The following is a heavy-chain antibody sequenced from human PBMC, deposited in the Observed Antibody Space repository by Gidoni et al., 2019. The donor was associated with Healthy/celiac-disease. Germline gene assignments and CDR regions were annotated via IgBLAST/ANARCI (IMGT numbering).Heavy chain of an antibody. J-gene: IGHJ4*02. CDR3: ASSQWELFLFDY. CDR2: IYSGGST. CDR1: GFTVRSTY. D-gene: IGHD1-26*01. Sequence: EVQLVESGGGLVQPGGSLRLSCAASGFTVRSTYMRWVRQAPGKGLEWVSVIYSGGSTYYADSVKGRFTISRDNSKNTLYLQMNSLRAEDTAVYYCASSQWELFLFDYWGQGTLVTVSS. V-gene: IGHV3-66*01.